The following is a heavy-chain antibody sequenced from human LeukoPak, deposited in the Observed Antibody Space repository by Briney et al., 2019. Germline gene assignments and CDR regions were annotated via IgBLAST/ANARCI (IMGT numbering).Heavy chain of an antibody. D-gene: IGHD3-10*01. J-gene: IGHJ4*02. CDR3: ARLIYYGSGRTYFFDS. Sequence: GESRKISCKGSGYSFNTFWIGWVRQTPETGLEWMGNIYPSGSETKYKPSFQGQVTISVDKPISTAYLRLSSLKASDTAIYYCARLIYYGSGRTYFFDSWGQGTLVTVSS. CDR2: IYPSGSET. V-gene: IGHV5-51*01. CDR1: GYSFNTFW.